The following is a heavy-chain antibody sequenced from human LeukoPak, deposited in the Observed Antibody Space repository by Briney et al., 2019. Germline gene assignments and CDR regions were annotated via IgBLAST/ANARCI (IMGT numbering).Heavy chain of an antibody. CDR3: ARHGCSSTSCYGNDY. CDR2: IYPGDSDT. Sequence: GESLKISCKGSGYSFTSYWIGWVRQMPGKGLEWMGIIYPGDSDTRYSPSFQGHVTISADKSISTAYLQWSSLKASDTAMYYCARHGCSSTSCYGNDYWGQGTLVTVSS. V-gene: IGHV5-51*01. J-gene: IGHJ4*02. CDR1: GYSFTSYW. D-gene: IGHD2-2*01.